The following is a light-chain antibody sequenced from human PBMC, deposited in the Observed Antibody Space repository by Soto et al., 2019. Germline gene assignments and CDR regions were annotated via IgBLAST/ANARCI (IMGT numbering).Light chain of an antibody. Sequence: EIVMTQSPATLSVSPGERVTLSCRASQSVGNNLAWYQQKTGQVPRLLIHGASTRATGIPARFSGSGSGTEFTLTISSLQSEDFAVYYCQQYNKWPLTFGGGTKVDIK. J-gene: IGKJ4*01. CDR3: QQYNKWPLT. CDR2: GAS. V-gene: IGKV3-15*01. CDR1: QSVGNN.